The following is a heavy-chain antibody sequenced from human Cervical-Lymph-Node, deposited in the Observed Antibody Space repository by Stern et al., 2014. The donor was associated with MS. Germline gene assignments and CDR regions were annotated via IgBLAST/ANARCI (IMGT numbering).Heavy chain of an antibody. V-gene: IGHV1-69*09. CDR2: IIPILGIA. Sequence: VQLVQSGAEVKKPGSSVKVSCKASGGTFSSYTISWVRQAPGQGLEWMGRIIPILGIANYAQKFQGRVTITADKSTSTAYMELSSLRSEDTAVYYCARDLGQGGPAAIGYWFDPWGQGTLVTVSS. CDR3: ARDLGQGGPAAIGYWFDP. CDR1: GGTFSSYT. D-gene: IGHD2-2*01. J-gene: IGHJ5*02.